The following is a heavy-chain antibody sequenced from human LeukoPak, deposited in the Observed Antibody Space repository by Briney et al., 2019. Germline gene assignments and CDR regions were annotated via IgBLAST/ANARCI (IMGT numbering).Heavy chain of an antibody. CDR3: AKTLGRFGELSGFDP. CDR1: GFTFSSYA. Sequence: PGGSLRLSCAASGFTFSSYAMHWVRQAPGKGPEWVAVISYDGSNKYYADSVKGRFTISRDNSKNTLYLQMNSLRAEDTAVYYCAKTLGRFGELSGFDPWGQGTLVTVSS. D-gene: IGHD3-10*01. CDR2: ISYDGSNK. V-gene: IGHV3-30-3*02. J-gene: IGHJ5*02.